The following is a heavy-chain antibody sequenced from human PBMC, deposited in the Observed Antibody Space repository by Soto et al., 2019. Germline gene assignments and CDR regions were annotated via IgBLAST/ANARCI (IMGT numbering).Heavy chain of an antibody. Sequence: ASVKVSCKTSGYTFNTYGINWVRQAPGQGLELMGWIIAYDGKTTYAEKFQGRVTMTTDTSTSTAYMELRSLRSADTAIYYCARDPHEFWTSYWFDPSGQGTPVTVSS. CDR3: ARDPHEFWTSYWFDP. CDR1: GYTFNTYG. CDR2: IIAYDGKT. D-gene: IGHD3-3*01. J-gene: IGHJ5*02. V-gene: IGHV1-18*01.